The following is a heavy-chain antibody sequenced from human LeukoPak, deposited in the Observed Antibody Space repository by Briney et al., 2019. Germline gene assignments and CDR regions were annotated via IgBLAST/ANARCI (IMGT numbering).Heavy chain of an antibody. CDR2: INHSGST. CDR1: GGSLSGYY. D-gene: IGHD3-3*01. CDR3: ARGPRSGYLDY. V-gene: IGHV4-34*01. Sequence: SETLSLTCAVYGGSLSGYYWSWIRQPPGKGLEWIGEINHSGSTNYNPSLKSRVTISVDTSKNQFSLKLSSVTAADTAVYYCARGPRSGYLDYWGQGTLVTVSS. J-gene: IGHJ4*02.